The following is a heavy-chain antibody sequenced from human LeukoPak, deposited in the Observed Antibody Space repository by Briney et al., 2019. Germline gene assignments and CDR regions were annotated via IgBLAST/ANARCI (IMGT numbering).Heavy chain of an antibody. CDR1: GGTFSSYA. CDR2: IIPILGIA. D-gene: IGHD3-10*01. Sequence: SVKVSCKASGGTFSSYAISWVRQAPGQGLEWMGRIIPILGIANYAQKFQGRVTITADKSTSTAYMELGSLRSEDTAVYYCASAQYYYGSGTLPFQHWGQGTLVTVSS. V-gene: IGHV1-69*04. J-gene: IGHJ1*01. CDR3: ASAQYYYGSGTLPFQH.